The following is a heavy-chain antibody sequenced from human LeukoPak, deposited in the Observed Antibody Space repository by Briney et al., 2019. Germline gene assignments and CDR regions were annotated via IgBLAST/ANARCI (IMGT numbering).Heavy chain of an antibody. CDR1: GFTFSSYA. V-gene: IGHV3-21*01. Sequence: GGSLRLSCAASGFTFSSYAMTWVRQAPGKGLEWVSSISSSSSYIYYADSVKGRFTISRDNAKNSLYLQMNSLRAEDTAVYYCARDGPPMVRGVIHRYFDYWGQGTLVTVSS. CDR2: ISSSSSYI. CDR3: ARDGPPMVRGVIHRYFDY. D-gene: IGHD3-10*01. J-gene: IGHJ4*02.